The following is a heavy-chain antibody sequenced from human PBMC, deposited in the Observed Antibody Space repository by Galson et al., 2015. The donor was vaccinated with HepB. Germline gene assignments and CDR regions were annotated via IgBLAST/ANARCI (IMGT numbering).Heavy chain of an antibody. CDR1: GGTFSSYA. Sequence: SVKVSCKASGGTFSSYAIGWVRQAPGQGLEWMGGILPIFGIANYAQKFQGRVTITADESTSTAYMELSSLRSEDTAMYYCARASVVVITQRYFDLWGRGTLVTVSS. CDR3: ARASVVVITQRYFDL. CDR2: ILPIFGIA. J-gene: IGHJ2*01. D-gene: IGHD3-22*01. V-gene: IGHV1-69*13.